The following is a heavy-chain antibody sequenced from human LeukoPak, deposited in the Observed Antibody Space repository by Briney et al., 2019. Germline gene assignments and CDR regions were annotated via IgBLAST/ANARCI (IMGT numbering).Heavy chain of an antibody. CDR1: GLTFRGSD. Sequence: GGSLRLSCAASGLTFRGSDMHWVRQAPGKGLERVAFVSHDGGNENYADSVKGRFTISRDNHKNTLFLQLNSLRAEDTAVYYCAKGSINYFEYWGRGTLVTVSS. CDR2: VSHDGGNE. CDR3: AKGSINYFEY. J-gene: IGHJ4*02. V-gene: IGHV3-30*18.